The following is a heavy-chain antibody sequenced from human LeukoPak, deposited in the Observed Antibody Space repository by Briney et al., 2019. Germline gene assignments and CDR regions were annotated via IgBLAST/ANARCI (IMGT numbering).Heavy chain of an antibody. CDR2: IYSGGST. D-gene: IGHD1-26*01. CDR3: ATSYCRSGCNYGMDV. J-gene: IGHJ6*02. V-gene: IGHV3-53*01. Sequence: GGSLTLSCAASGFTFSTYAMSWVRQAPGKGLEWVSVIYSGGSTYYADSVKGRFTISRDNSKNTLYLQMNSLRAEDTAVYYCATSYCRSGCNYGMDVWGQGTTVTVSS. CDR1: GFTFSTYA.